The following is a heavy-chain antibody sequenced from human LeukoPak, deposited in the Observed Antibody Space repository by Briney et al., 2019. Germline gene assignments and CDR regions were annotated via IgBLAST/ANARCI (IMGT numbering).Heavy chain of an antibody. J-gene: IGHJ4*02. CDR3: AKDRAVLLWFGELDY. CDR2: ISYDGSNK. D-gene: IGHD3-10*01. V-gene: IGHV3-30*18. Sequence: SLRLSCAASGFTFSSYGMHWVRQAPGKGLEWVAVISYDGSNKYYADSVKGRFTISRDNSKNTLYLQMNSLRAEDTAVYYCAKDRAVLLWFGELDYWGQGTLVTVSS. CDR1: GFTFSSYG.